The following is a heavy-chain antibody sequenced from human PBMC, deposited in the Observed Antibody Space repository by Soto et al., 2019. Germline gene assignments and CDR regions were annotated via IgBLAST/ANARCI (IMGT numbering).Heavy chain of an antibody. CDR2: ISGSGGST. J-gene: IGHJ6*02. V-gene: IGHV3-23*01. CDR1: GFTFSSYA. CDR3: AKYRNWNDVRDYYYYGMDV. Sequence: GGSLRLSCAASGFTFSSYAMSWVRQAPGKGLEWVSAISGSGGSTYYADSVKGRFTISRDNSKSTLYLQMNSLRAEDTAVYYCAKYRNWNDVRDYYYYGMDVWGQGTTVTVSS. D-gene: IGHD1-20*01.